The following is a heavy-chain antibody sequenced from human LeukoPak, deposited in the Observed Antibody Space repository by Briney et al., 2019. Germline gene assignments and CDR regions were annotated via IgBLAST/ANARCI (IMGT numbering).Heavy chain of an antibody. D-gene: IGHD3-10*01. Sequence: ASVKVSCKASGYTFTSYDINWVRQATGQGLEWMGWMNPNSGNTGYAQKFKGRVTMTRNTSISTAYMELSSLRSEDTAVYYCARVGVYYYGSGSFYFGYWGQGTLVTVSS. CDR1: GYTFTSYD. CDR3: ARVGVYYYGSGSFYFGY. CDR2: MNPNSGNT. J-gene: IGHJ4*02. V-gene: IGHV1-8*01.